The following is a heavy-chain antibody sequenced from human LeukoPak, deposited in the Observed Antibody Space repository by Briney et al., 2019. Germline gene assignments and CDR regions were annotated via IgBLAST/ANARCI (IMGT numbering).Heavy chain of an antibody. J-gene: IGHJ3*02. V-gene: IGHV3-33*06. CDR2: IWYDGSNK. CDR3: AKEEGDAFDI. CDR1: GFTFSSYG. Sequence: PGGSLRLSCAASGFTFSSYGMLWVRQAPAKGLEWVAVIWYDGSNKYYADSVKGRFTISRDNSKNTLYLQMNSLRAEDTAVYYCAKEEGDAFDIWGQGTMVTVSS.